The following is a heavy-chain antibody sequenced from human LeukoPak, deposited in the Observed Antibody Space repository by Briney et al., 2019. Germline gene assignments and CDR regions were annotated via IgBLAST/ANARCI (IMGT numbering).Heavy chain of an antibody. Sequence: GGSLRLSCTASGLTFSSYVMSWVRQAPGKGLEWDSTISGSGGSTFYADSVKGRFTISRDNSKSTLYLQMNSLRAEDTATYYCSPPRGDSSGYYYVYWGQGTLVTVSS. J-gene: IGHJ4*02. V-gene: IGHV3-23*01. CDR2: ISGSGGST. CDR3: SPPRGDSSGYYYVY. CDR1: GLTFSSYV. D-gene: IGHD3-22*01.